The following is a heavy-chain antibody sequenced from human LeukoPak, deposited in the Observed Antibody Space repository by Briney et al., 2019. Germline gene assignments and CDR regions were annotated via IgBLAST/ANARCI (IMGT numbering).Heavy chain of an antibody. Sequence: SETLSLTCAVYGGSFSGYYWSWIRQPPGKGLEWIGEINHSGGTNYNPSLKSRVTISVDTSKNRFSLRLSSVTAADTAVYYCARVVGATWVDYWGQGTLVTVSS. J-gene: IGHJ4*02. CDR3: ARVVGATWVDY. V-gene: IGHV4-34*01. CDR1: GGSFSGYY. CDR2: INHSGGT. D-gene: IGHD1-26*01.